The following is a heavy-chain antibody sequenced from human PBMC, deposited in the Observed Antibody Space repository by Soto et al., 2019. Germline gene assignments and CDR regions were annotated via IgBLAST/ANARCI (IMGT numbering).Heavy chain of an antibody. J-gene: IGHJ5*02. CDR2: INPNSGGT. Sequence: QVQLVQSGAEVKKPGASVKISCKTSGYTFTDYYTHWVRQAPGQGLEWMGWINPNSGGTNYAQKFQGRVTMTRDTSISTAYMEVSRLRSDDTAVYYCARSTRGYNNCFDPWGQGTLLTVSS. V-gene: IGHV1-2*02. D-gene: IGHD1-1*01. CDR3: ARSTRGYNNCFDP. CDR1: GYTFTDYY.